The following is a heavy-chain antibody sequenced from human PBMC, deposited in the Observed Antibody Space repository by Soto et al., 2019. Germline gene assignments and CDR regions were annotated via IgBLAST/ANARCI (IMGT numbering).Heavy chain of an antibody. CDR1: WFSLTTSGVG. J-gene: IGHJ4*02. V-gene: IGHV2-5*02. CDR2: IYWDDDK. Sequence: QITLKESGPMLVKPTQTLALTCTFSWFSLTTSGVGVGWIRQPPGKALEWLAFIYWDDDKRYSPSLKSRISISKEPAKNEVVPKTNDMDPADTATYYCAHRRPPYGDWGGGDFDYWGQGTLVTVSS. CDR3: AHRRPPYGDWGGGDFDY. D-gene: IGHD4-17*01.